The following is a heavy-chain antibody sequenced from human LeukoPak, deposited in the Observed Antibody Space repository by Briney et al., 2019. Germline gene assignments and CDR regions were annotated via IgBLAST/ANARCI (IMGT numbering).Heavy chain of an antibody. D-gene: IGHD5-24*01. CDR1: GFTFSSYD. V-gene: IGHV3-30-3*01. CDR2: ISYDGNNK. J-gene: IGHJ2*01. Sequence: GGSLRLSCAASGFTFSSYDMHWVRQAPGKGLEWVAVISYDGNNKYYADSVRGRFTISRDNSKKTLYLQMNSLRAEDTAVYYCARDGYNEEDWFFDLWGRGILVTVSS. CDR3: ARDGYNEEDWFFDL.